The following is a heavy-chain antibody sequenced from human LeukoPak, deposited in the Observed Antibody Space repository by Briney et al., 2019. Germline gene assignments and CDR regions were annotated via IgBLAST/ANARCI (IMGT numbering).Heavy chain of an antibody. CDR2: ISAYNGNT. Sequence: GASVKASCKASGYTFTSYGISWVRQAPGQGLEWMGWISAYNGNTNYAQKLQGRVTMTTDTSTSTAYMELSSLRSEDTAVYYCARGRKAAAGTPYYFDYWGQGTLVTVSS. CDR3: ARGRKAAAGTPYYFDY. CDR1: GYTFTSYG. J-gene: IGHJ4*02. V-gene: IGHV1-18*01. D-gene: IGHD6-13*01.